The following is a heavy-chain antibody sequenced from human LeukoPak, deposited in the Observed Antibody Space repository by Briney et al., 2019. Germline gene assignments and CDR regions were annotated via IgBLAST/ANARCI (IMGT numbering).Heavy chain of an antibody. CDR1: GFTFSSHG. V-gene: IGHV3-30*18. CDR3: AKDRGGYYYGSGSHYYYYGMDV. CDR2: ISYDGSNK. Sequence: GGSLRLSCAASGFTFSSHGMHWVRQAPGKGLEWVAVISYDGSNKYYADSVKGRFTISRDNSKNTLYLQMNSLRAEDTAVYYCAKDRGGYYYGSGSHYYYYGMDVWGQGTTVTVSS. J-gene: IGHJ6*02. D-gene: IGHD3-10*01.